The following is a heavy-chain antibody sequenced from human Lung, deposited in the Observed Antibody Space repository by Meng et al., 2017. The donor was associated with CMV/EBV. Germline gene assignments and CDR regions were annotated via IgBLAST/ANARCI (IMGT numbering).Heavy chain of an antibody. D-gene: IGHD3-10*01. CDR2: IYYSGRT. V-gene: IGHV4-59*01. J-gene: IGHJ5*02. Sequence: QESGQGLVTHCETLSLPCTVSGGSIRSYYWSWIRQPPGKGLEWIGYIYYSGRTNYNPSPKSRVTISVDTSKNQFSLKLSSVTAADTAVYYCAREEGIGGIDPWGQGTLVTVSS. CDR1: GGSIRSYY. CDR3: AREEGIGGIDP.